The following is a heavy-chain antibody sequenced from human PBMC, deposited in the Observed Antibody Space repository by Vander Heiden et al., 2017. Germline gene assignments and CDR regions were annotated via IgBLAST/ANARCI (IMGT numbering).Heavy chain of an antibody. CDR1: GFTFSHFW. D-gene: IGHD6-13*01. V-gene: IGHV3-74*01. CDR2: SNGDGSAT. Sequence: EVQLVQSGGGLIQPGGSLRLSCTASGFTFSHFWMHWVRQTPEKGLEWVSRSNGDGSATAYADSVEGRFTISRDNAKNTLYLQMNHLRAEDTAVYYCGRTNYAAAAFAYWGQGRVVIVSS. J-gene: IGHJ4*02. CDR3: GRTNYAAAAFAY.